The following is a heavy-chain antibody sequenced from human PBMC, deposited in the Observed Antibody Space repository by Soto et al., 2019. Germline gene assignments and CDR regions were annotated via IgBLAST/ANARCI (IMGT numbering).Heavy chain of an antibody. CDR1: GFTLSGYA. J-gene: IGHJ6*03. V-gene: IGHV3-64*01. CDR3: ARPARPDFYYMDV. Sequence: EVQLAESGGGLAQPGGSLRLSCAASGFTLSGYAMDWVRQAPGKGLEYVSGISSNGVGTYYANSVQGRFTISRDNSKNTVYLQIGSPRPEDMAVYYCARPARPDFYYMDVWGKGTTVTVSS. D-gene: IGHD6-6*01. CDR2: ISSNGVGT.